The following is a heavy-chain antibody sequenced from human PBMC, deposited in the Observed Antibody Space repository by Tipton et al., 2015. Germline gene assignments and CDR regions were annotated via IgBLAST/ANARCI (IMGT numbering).Heavy chain of an antibody. CDR1: GYSISSAFY. Sequence: TLSLTCAVSGYSISSAFYWGWIRQPPGKGPEWIATIYHTGSTYYNPSLKSRVTMSRDTSKNQFSLKLTSVTAADTAVYYCARARGRHGGLFDSWGQGTLVTVSS. CDR3: ARARGRHGGLFDS. CDR2: IYHTGST. V-gene: IGHV4-38-2*01. J-gene: IGHJ4*02. D-gene: IGHD4-23*01.